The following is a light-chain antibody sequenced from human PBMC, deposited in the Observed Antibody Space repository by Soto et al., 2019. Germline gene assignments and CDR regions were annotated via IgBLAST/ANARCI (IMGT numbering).Light chain of an antibody. J-gene: IGKJ3*01. CDR1: QSVLYRSDSKNY. Sequence: VMTQSPDSLAVSLGERATINCKSSQSVLYRSDSKNYLAWYQLKPGQPPKLLIYWASARESGVPDRFSGSGSGTDFTLTINNLQAEDVAVYFCQQYYLAPLTFGPGTKVDIK. V-gene: IGKV4-1*01. CDR3: QQYYLAPLT. CDR2: WAS.